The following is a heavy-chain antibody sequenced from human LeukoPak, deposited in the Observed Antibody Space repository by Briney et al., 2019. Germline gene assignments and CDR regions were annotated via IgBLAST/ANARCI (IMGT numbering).Heavy chain of an antibody. CDR2: ISGGGATA. CDR3: ATDYHDRSGGYTFDH. D-gene: IGHD3-22*01. CDR1: GFAFRDYA. V-gene: IGHV3-23*01. Sequence: HPGGSLRLSCAASGFAFRDYAMSWVRQAPGKGLEWVSVISGGGATAHYTDSVKGRFTISRDNYKNTVSLQMNSLRAEDTAVYYCATDYHDRSGGYTFDHWGQGTQVTVSS. J-gene: IGHJ4*02.